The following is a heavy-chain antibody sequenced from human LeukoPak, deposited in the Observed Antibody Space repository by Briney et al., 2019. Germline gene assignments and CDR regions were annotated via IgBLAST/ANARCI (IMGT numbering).Heavy chain of an antibody. CDR2: ISYDGSNK. D-gene: IGHD6-19*01. Sequence: GGSLRLSCAASGFTFSSYAMHWVRQAPGKGLEWVAVISYDGSNKYYADSVKGRFTISRDNSKNTLYLQMNSLRAEDTAVYYCARVGDSGWYLGYWGQGTLVTVSS. CDR3: ARVGDSGWYLGY. J-gene: IGHJ4*02. V-gene: IGHV3-30*04. CDR1: GFTFSSYA.